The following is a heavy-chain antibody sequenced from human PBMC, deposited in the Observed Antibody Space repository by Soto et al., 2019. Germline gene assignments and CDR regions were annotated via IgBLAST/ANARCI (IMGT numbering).Heavy chain of an antibody. D-gene: IGHD2-2*01. CDR1: GFIFNDAW. V-gene: IGHV3-15*07. CDR2: IKTKTDGETT. CDR3: TPSSWFTY. Sequence: EVQLVESGGGLVKPGGSLRLSCAASGFIFNDAWMNWVRQAPGKGLEWVGRIKTKTDGETTDYAAHVKGRFSISRDDSKTTVYHQMNSLKTDDTAVYYCTPSSWFTYWGQGTLVTVSS. J-gene: IGHJ4*02.